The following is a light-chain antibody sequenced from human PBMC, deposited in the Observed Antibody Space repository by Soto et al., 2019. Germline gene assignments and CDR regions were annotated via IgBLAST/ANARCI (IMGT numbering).Light chain of an antibody. CDR3: SSYAGSSNV. J-gene: IGLJ1*01. Sequence: QSALTQPASVSGSPGQSITISCAGTSDDVGAYRYVSWYQQHPGKAPQLLIYEATNRPSGISGRFSASKSGNTASLTVSGLQAEDEADYYCSSYAGSSNVFGTGTKVTVL. V-gene: IGLV2-14*01. CDR1: SDDVGAYRY. CDR2: EAT.